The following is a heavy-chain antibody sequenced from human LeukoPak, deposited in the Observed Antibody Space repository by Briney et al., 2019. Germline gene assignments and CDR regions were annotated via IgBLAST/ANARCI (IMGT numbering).Heavy chain of an antibody. Sequence: PSETLSLTCAVYGGSFSGYYWSWIRQPPGKGLEWIGEINHSGSTNYNPSLKSRVTISVDTSKNQFSLKLSSVTAADTAVYYCARGAGYSYGYGFDCWGQGTLVTVSS. CDR1: GGSFSGYY. J-gene: IGHJ4*02. D-gene: IGHD5-18*01. CDR3: ARGAGYSYGYGFDC. V-gene: IGHV4-34*01. CDR2: INHSGST.